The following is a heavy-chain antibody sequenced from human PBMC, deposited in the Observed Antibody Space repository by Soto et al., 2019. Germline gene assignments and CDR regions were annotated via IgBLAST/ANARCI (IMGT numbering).Heavy chain of an antibody. V-gene: IGHV3-7*01. CDR3: ARDGRVDY. J-gene: IGHJ4*02. Sequence: PGGPQRLPSASAGVTCSNYWMSWVRQAPGKGLEWVASMNPDGSAKNYVDSVKGRFTISRDNTKNSFYLQMNSLRAEYTAVYYCARDGRVDYWGQGTLVTVSS. CDR2: MNPDGSAK. CDR1: GVTCSNYW.